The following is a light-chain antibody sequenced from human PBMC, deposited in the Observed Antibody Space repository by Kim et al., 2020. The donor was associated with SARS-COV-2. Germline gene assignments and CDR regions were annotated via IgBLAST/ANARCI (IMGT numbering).Light chain of an antibody. Sequence: IRITQSPSSLSASTGDRVTITCRASQGISSYLAWYQQKPGKAPKLLIYAASTLQSGVPSRFSGSGSGTDFTLTINCLQSEDFATYYCQQYYSYPRTFGHGTKVDIK. CDR1: QGISSY. CDR3: QQYYSYPRT. V-gene: IGKV1-8*01. CDR2: AAS. J-gene: IGKJ1*01.